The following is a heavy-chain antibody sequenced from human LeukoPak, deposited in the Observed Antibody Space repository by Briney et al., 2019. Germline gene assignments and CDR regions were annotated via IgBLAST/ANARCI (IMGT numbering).Heavy chain of an antibody. CDR3: AKVGGDFYYYGMDV. Sequence: TGGSLRLSCAASGFTFYTYVMTWVRQAPGKGLESVSGISGSGDDTYFADSVKGRFTITRDNSKNTLHLQMNSLRAEDTAVYYCAKVGGDFYYYGMDVWGRGTTVTVSS. CDR1: GFTFYTYV. V-gene: IGHV3-23*01. J-gene: IGHJ6*02. CDR2: ISGSGDDT. D-gene: IGHD4-23*01.